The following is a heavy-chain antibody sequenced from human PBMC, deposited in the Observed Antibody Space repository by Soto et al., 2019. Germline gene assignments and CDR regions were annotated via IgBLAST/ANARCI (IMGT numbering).Heavy chain of an antibody. CDR1: GFTFSSYS. Sequence: PGGSLRLSCAASGFTFSSYSMNWVRQAPGKGLEWVSYISSSSSTIYYADSVKGRFTISRDNAKNSLYLQMNSLRDEDTAVYYCARLLDYYDSSGYDLYGMDVWGQGTTVPVYS. J-gene: IGHJ6*02. CDR3: ARLLDYYDSSGYDLYGMDV. V-gene: IGHV3-48*02. CDR2: ISSSSSTI. D-gene: IGHD3-22*01.